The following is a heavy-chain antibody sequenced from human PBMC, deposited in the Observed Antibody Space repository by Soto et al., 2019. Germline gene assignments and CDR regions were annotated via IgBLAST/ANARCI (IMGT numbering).Heavy chain of an antibody. CDR2: ISYDGSNK. Sequence: LRLSCAASGFTFSSYGMHWVRQAPGKGLEWVAVISYDGSNKYYADSVKGRFTISSDNSKNTLYLQMNSLRAEDTAVYYCAKSLPTAEEDNYYYYYYGMDVWGQGTTVTVSS. CDR1: GFTFSSYG. V-gene: IGHV3-30*18. D-gene: IGHD1-20*01. J-gene: IGHJ6*02. CDR3: AKSLPTAEEDNYYYYYYGMDV.